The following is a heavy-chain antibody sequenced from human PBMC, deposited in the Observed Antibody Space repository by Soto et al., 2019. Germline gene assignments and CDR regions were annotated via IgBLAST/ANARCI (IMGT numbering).Heavy chain of an antibody. D-gene: IGHD2-2*01. CDR1: GYTFTSHD. J-gene: IGHJ5*02. CDR2: MNPNSGHT. V-gene: IGHV1-8*01. CDR3: ASDMSTT. Sequence: QVQLVQSGAVVKKPGASVKVSCKASGYTFTSHDINWMRQATGQGLEWMGWMNPNSGHTNYAQKFQGRVTMTRDTSISTAYMELTNLRSEDTAIYYCASDMSTTWGQGTLVTVSS.